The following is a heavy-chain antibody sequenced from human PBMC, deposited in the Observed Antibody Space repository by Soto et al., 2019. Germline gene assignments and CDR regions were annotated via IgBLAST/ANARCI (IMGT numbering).Heavy chain of an antibody. CDR3: TRDLDPYGDYVAPLDY. CDR1: GFTFGDYA. V-gene: IGHV3-49*03. CDR2: IRSKAYGGTT. D-gene: IGHD4-17*01. J-gene: IGHJ4*02. Sequence: GGSLRLSCTASGFTFGDYAMSWFRQAPGKGLEWVGFIRSKAYGGTTEYAASVKGRFTISRDDSKSIAYLQMNSLKTEDTAVYYCTRDLDPYGDYVAPLDYWGQGTLVTVSS.